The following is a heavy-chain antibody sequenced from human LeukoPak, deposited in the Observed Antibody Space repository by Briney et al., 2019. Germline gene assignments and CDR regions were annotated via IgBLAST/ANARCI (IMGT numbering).Heavy chain of an antibody. CDR2: INPNSGGT. CDR3: ARDLLYTAMATRYYYGMDV. D-gene: IGHD5-18*01. J-gene: IGHJ6*02. Sequence: ASVKASCKASGYTFTGYYMHWVRQAPGQGLEWMGWINPNSGGTNYAQKFQGWVTMTRDTSISTAYMELSRLRSDDTAVYYCARDLLYTAMATRYYYGMDVWGQGTTVTVSS. CDR1: GYTFTGYY. V-gene: IGHV1-2*04.